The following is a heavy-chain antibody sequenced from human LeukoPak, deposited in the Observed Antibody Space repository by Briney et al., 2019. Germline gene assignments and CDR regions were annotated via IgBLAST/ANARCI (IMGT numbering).Heavy chain of an antibody. V-gene: IGHV1-18*01. CDR2: ISAYNGNT. Sequence: ASVKVSCKASGYTFTSYGISWVRQAPGQGLEWMGWISAYNGNTNYAQKLQGRVTMTTDTSTSTAYMELRSLRSDDTAVYYCASGVMYGSGYYYYMDVWGKGTTVTISS. CDR1: GYTFTSYG. CDR3: ASGVMYGSGYYYYMDV. D-gene: IGHD3-10*01. J-gene: IGHJ6*03.